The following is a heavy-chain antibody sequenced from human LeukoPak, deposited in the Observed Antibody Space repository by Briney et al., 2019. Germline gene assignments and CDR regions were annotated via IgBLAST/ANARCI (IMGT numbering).Heavy chain of an antibody. V-gene: IGHV1-2*04. CDR1: GYTFTGYY. J-gene: IGHJ6*02. CDR2: INPNSGGT. D-gene: IGHD1-7*01. Sequence: ASVKVSCKASGYTFTGYYMHWVRQAPGQGLEWMGWINPNSGGTNYAQKFQGWVTMTRDTSTSTAYMELRSLRSDDTAVYYCARVLLDLYYYYYGMDVWGQGTTVTVSS. CDR3: ARVLLDLYYYYYGMDV.